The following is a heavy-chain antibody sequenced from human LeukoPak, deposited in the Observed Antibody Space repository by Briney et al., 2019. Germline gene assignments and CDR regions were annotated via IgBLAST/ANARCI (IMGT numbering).Heavy chain of an antibody. CDR1: GGSISSTSYY. CDR3: ARLLDRYGGQYFFDS. CDR2: IYYSGST. Sequence: PSETLSLTCAVSGGSISSTSYYWGWIRQPPGKGLEWIGYIYYSGSTYSNPSLESRVTISVDTSKNQFSLKLASVTAADTAVYYCARLLDRYGGQYFFDSWGRGTLVTVSS. D-gene: IGHD4-23*01. J-gene: IGHJ4*02. V-gene: IGHV4-39*01.